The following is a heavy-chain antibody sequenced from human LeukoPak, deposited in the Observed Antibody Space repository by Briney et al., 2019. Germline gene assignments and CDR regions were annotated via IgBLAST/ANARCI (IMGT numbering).Heavy chain of an antibody. V-gene: IGHV4-59*01. CDR1: GGSISSYY. Sequence: SETLSLTCTVSGGSISSYYWSWIRQPPGKGLEWIGYIYYSGSTNYNPSLKSRVTISVDTSKNQFSPKLSSVTAADTAVYYCSRGRGGYSGYDVWGQGTTVTVSS. J-gene: IGHJ6*02. CDR2: IYYSGST. CDR3: SRGRGGYSGYDV. D-gene: IGHD5-12*01.